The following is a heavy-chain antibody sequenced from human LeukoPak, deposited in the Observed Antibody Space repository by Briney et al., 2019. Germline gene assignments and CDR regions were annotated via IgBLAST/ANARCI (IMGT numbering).Heavy chain of an antibody. D-gene: IGHD2-8*02. CDR2: IGGSGTDI. J-gene: IGHJ6*02. Sequence: PGGSLRLSCAASGFTFSDFYMSWIRLAPGKGLEWLSYIGGSGTDIKYADSVKGRFTISRDNAKKSLYLQMTSLRVEDAAVYYCARDRCTGAACSGYYHGMDVWGQGTTVTVSS. V-gene: IGHV3-11*01. CDR3: ARDRCTGAACSGYYHGMDV. CDR1: GFTFSDFY.